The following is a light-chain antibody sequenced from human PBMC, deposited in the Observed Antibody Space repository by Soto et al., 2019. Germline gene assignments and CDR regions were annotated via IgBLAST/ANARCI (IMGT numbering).Light chain of an antibody. V-gene: IGKV3-20*01. CDR2: GAS. J-gene: IGKJ5*01. CDR3: QQYGSSPRT. CDR1: PSVSGSN. Sequence: EIVLTQSPGTLSFSPGERATLSCRSSPSVSGSNLAWYQQKPGQAPRLVIYGASSRATGIPDRFSGSGSGTDFTLTISRLEPEDFAVYYCQQYGSSPRTFGQGTQLEIK.